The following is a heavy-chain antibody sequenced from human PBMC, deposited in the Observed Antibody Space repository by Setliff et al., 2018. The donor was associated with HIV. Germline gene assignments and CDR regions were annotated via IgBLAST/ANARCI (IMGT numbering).Heavy chain of an antibody. V-gene: IGHV1-69*13. Sequence: SVKVSCKASGGTFSSYPISWVRQAPGQGLEWMGGIIPIFGTTHYAQKFQGRVTVTADESTSTAYMQLSSLRSDDTAVYYCARGRNYDSSGYGDYYYSMDVWGKGTTVTVSS. CDR3: ARGRNYDSSGYGDYYYSMDV. D-gene: IGHD3-22*01. CDR1: GGTFSSYP. CDR2: IIPIFGTT. J-gene: IGHJ6*03.